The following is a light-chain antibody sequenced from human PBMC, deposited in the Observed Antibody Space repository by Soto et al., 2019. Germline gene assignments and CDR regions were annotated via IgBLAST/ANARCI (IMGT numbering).Light chain of an antibody. CDR1: SSDVGGYNY. J-gene: IGLJ1*01. Sequence: QSALTQPASVSGSPGQSITISCSGTSSDVGGYNYVSWYQQHPGKAPQVMIYDVSNRPSGVSDRFSGSKSGNTASLTISGLQAEDEADYYCYSYTTSSNYVFGTGTKVTVL. V-gene: IGLV2-14*01. CDR2: DVS. CDR3: YSYTTSSNYV.